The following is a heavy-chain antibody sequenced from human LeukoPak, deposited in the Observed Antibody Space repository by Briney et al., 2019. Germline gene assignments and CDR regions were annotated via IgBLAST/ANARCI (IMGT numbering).Heavy chain of an antibody. D-gene: IGHD3-3*01. Sequence: ASVKVSCKASGYTFTSYGISWVRQAPGQGLEWMGWISAYNGNTNYAQKLQGRVTMTTDTSTSTAYMELRSLRSDDTAVYYCARDPYFWSPTAFDIWGQGTMVTVSS. J-gene: IGHJ3*02. CDR3: ARDPYFWSPTAFDI. CDR2: ISAYNGNT. CDR1: GYTFTSYG. V-gene: IGHV1-18*01.